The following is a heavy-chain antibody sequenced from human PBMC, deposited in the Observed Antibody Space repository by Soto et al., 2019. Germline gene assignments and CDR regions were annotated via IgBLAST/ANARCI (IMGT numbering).Heavy chain of an antibody. V-gene: IGHV3-7*01. CDR2: IKQDGSEK. Sequence: GGSLRLSCAASGFTFSSYWMSWVRQAPGKGLEWVANIKQDGSEKYYVDSVKGRFTISRDNAKNSLYLQMNSLRAEDTAVYYCAREPTYYDYIWGSDYWGQGTLVTVSS. CDR1: GFTFSSYW. J-gene: IGHJ4*02. CDR3: AREPTYYDYIWGSDY. D-gene: IGHD3-16*01.